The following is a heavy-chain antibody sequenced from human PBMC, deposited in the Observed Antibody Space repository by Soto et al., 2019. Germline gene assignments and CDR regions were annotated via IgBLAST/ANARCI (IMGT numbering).Heavy chain of an antibody. V-gene: IGHV4-34*01. D-gene: IGHD6-19*01. CDR1: GGSFSGYY. J-gene: IGHJ5*02. Sequence: QVQLQQWGAGLLKPSETLSLTCAVYGGSFSGYYWSWIRQPPGKGLEWIGEINHSGSTNYNPSLQSRVTISVDTSQNQFSLKLSSVTAADTAVYYCARKGARGSGWYGDRLTTWFDPLGQGTLVTVSS. CDR3: ARKGARGSGWYGDRLTTWFDP. CDR2: INHSGST.